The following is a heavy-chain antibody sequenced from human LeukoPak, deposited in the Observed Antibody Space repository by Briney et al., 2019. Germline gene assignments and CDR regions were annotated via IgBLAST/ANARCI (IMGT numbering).Heavy chain of an antibody. CDR2: IYYSGST. CDR3: ARGRRYYGSGTTTVGFDI. J-gene: IGHJ3*02. CDR1: GGSISSYY. V-gene: IGHV4-59*12. D-gene: IGHD3-10*01. Sequence: SETLSLTCTVSGGSISSYYWSWIRQTPGKGLEWIGYIYYSGSTNYNPSLKGRVTISVDTSKNQFSLKLSSVTAADTAVYYCARGRRYYGSGTTTVGFDIWGQGTMVIVSS.